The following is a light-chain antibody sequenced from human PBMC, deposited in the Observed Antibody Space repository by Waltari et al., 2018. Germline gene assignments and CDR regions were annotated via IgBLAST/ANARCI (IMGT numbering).Light chain of an antibody. V-gene: IGKV3-20*01. CDR2: GAS. J-gene: IGKJ1*01. Sequence: EVVLTQSPGTLSLSPGVRATLSDWARQNVRGGCLAWYPQKPGQAPRQLFYGASSRATGIPDRVRGSGSGTDFTRTISRLEPEDFAVYHCHQYGTSPWTFGQGTKVEIK. CDR1: QNVRGGC. CDR3: HQYGTSPWT.